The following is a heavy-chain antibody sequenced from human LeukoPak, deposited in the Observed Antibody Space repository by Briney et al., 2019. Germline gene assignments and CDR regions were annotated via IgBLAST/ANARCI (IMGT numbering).Heavy chain of an antibody. D-gene: IGHD2-2*01. CDR2: IIPILGIA. J-gene: IGHJ6*02. V-gene: IGHV1-69*02. Sequence: SVKVSFKASGVTFSSYTISWVRQAPGQGIEWMGRIIPILGIANYAQKFQGRVTITADKSTSTAYMELSSLRSEDTAVYYCARVRDCSSTSCYTYYYYGMDVWGQGTTVTVSS. CDR3: ARVRDCSSTSCYTYYYYGMDV. CDR1: GVTFSSYT.